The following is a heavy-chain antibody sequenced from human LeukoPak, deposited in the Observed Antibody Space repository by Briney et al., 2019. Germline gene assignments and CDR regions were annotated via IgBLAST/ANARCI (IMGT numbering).Heavy chain of an antibody. CDR1: GGAFSNYA. D-gene: IGHD6-6*01. V-gene: IGHV1-69*06. CDR3: ARVASSIAPHRGYYFYYYMDV. CDR2: IIPIFGTT. Sequence: SVKVSCKASGGAFSNYAISWIRQAPGQGLEWMGRIIPIFGTTNYAQKFQGRVTITADKSTSIAYMELSSLRSEDTAVYYCARVASSIAPHRGYYFYYYMDVWGKGTTVTVSS. J-gene: IGHJ6*03.